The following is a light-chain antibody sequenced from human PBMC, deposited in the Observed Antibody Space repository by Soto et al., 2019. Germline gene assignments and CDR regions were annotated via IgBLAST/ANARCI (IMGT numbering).Light chain of an antibody. Sequence: QSVLTQPPSVSVAPGQRVTISCTGSSSNIGAGYDVHWYQQLPGTAPKLLIYGNSNRPSGVPDRFSGSKSGTSAYLAITGLQAADEADYYCQSYDSSLSVVFGGGTKLTVL. CDR1: SSNIGAGYD. J-gene: IGLJ2*01. V-gene: IGLV1-40*01. CDR3: QSYDSSLSVV. CDR2: GNS.